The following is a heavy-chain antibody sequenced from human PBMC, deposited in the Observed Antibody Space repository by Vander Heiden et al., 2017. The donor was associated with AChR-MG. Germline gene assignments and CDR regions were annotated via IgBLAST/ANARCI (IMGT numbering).Heavy chain of an antibody. J-gene: IGHJ4*02. CDR2: IWYDGSNK. Sequence: QVQLVESGGGVVQPGRSLRLSGAPSGCTFSSYGMHWVRQAPGKGLEWVAVIWYDGSNKYYADSVKCRFTISRDNSKNTLYLQMNSLSAEDTAVYYCARDSGKLGAGSSYFDYWGQGTLVTVSS. CDR1: GCTFSSYG. V-gene: IGHV3-33*01. D-gene: IGHD3-16*01. CDR3: ARDSGKLGAGSSYFDY.